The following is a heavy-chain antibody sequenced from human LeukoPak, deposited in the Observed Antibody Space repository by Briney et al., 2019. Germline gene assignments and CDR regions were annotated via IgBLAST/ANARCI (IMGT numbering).Heavy chain of an antibody. Sequence: PGGSLRLSCAVSGFTVSNNFMNWVRQAPGKGLEWVSAISGSGGSTYYADSVKGRFTISRDNSKNTLYLQMNSLRAEDTAVYYCAKDRAMPYFDYWGQGTLVTVSS. CDR2: ISGSGGST. D-gene: IGHD2-2*01. V-gene: IGHV3-23*01. J-gene: IGHJ4*02. CDR3: AKDRAMPYFDY. CDR1: GFTVSNNF.